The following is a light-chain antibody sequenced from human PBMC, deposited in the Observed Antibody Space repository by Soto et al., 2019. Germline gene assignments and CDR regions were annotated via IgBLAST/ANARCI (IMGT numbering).Light chain of an antibody. J-gene: IGKJ1*01. Sequence: EIVLTQSPGTLSFSPGERATLSCGASQSVSSSYLAWYQHKPGQSPRLLIYGASNRATGFPARFSGSGSGTEFTLTISSLQSEDFVVYYCQQYNDNWPTFGQGTKVDIK. CDR2: GAS. V-gene: IGKV3-20*01. CDR3: QQYNDNWPT. CDR1: QSVSSSY.